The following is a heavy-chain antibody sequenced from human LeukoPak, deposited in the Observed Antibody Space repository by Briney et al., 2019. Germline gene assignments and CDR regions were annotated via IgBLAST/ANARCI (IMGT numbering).Heavy chain of an antibody. CDR2: INPNIGGT. CDR3: ARDLDYGSGSYNGDC. Sequence: ASVKVSCKASGYTFTGYYMHWVRQAPGQGLEWMGWINPNIGGTNYAQTFPGRVTMTRETSISTAYMELSSLRSDDTALYYCARDLDYGSGSYNGDCWGQGTQVTVSS. J-gene: IGHJ4*02. V-gene: IGHV1-2*02. CDR1: GYTFTGYY. D-gene: IGHD3-10*01.